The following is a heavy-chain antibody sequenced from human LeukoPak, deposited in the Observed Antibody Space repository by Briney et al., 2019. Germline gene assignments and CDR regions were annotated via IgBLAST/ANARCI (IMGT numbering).Heavy chain of an antibody. CDR3: TKDRGFLEHLPGNFDY. CDR2: ISSGSIHI. CDR1: GFTFNSYT. V-gene: IGHV3-21*01. J-gene: IGHJ4*02. Sequence: GGSLRLSCAASGFTFNSYTMNWVRQAPGKGLEWVSSISSGSIHINYADSLKGRFTISRDNAKNSLYLQMNSLRAEDTAVYYCTKDRGFLEHLPGNFDYWGQGTLVTVSS. D-gene: IGHD3-3*01.